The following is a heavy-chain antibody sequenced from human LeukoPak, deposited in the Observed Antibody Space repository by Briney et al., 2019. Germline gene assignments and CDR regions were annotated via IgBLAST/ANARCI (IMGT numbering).Heavy chain of an antibody. CDR3: ANGETYYYDSSGLMSYFDY. D-gene: IGHD3-22*01. J-gene: IGHJ4*02. V-gene: IGHV3-9*01. CDR2: ISWNSGSI. Sequence: GGSLRLSCAASGFTFDDYAMHWVRQAPGKGLEWVSGISWNSGSIGYADSVKGRFTISRDNAKNSLYLQMNSLRAEDTALYYCANGETYYYDSSGLMSYFDYWGQGTLVTVSS. CDR1: GFTFDDYA.